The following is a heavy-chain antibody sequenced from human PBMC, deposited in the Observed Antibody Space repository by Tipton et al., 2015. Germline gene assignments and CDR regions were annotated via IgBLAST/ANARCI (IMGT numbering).Heavy chain of an antibody. J-gene: IGHJ4*02. V-gene: IGHV4-34*01. CDR3: ARARGRHGGLFDS. CDR2: INHSGST. CDR1: GGSFSGYY. Sequence: GLVKPSETLSLTCAVYGGSFSGYYWSWIRQPPGKGLEWIGEINHSGSTNYNPSLKSRVTMSVDTSKTQFSLEMRSVTATDTAVYYCARARGRHGGLFDSWGQGTLVTVSS. D-gene: IGHD4-23*01.